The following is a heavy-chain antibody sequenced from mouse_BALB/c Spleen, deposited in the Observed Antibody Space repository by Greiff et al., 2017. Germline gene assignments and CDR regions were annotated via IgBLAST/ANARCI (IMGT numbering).Heavy chain of an antibody. V-gene: IGHV2-9*02. CDR2: IWAGGST. CDR3: ARGHYYYGSSRDAMDY. Sequence: QVQLKESGPGLVAPSQSLSITCTVSGFSLTSYGVHWVRQPPGKGLEWLGVIWAGGSTNYNSALMSRLSISKDNSKSQVFLKMNSLQTDDTAMYYCARGHYYYGSSRDAMDYWGQGTSVTVSS. J-gene: IGHJ4*01. CDR1: GFSLTSYG. D-gene: IGHD1-1*01.